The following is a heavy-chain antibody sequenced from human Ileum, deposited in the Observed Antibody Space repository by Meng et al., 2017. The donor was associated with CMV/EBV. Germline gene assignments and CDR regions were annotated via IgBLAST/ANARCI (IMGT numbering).Heavy chain of an antibody. CDR3: VQLPLGV. V-gene: IGHV3-74*01. D-gene: IGHD2-2*01. CDR2: INSDGSST. J-gene: IGHJ6*02. Sequence: GESLKISCAASGFTFSSYWMHWVRQAPGKGLVWVSRINSDGSSTIHADSVKGRFTISRDNAKNTLYLRMNSLRAEDTAVYYCVQLPLGVWGQGTTVTVSS. CDR1: GFTFSSYW.